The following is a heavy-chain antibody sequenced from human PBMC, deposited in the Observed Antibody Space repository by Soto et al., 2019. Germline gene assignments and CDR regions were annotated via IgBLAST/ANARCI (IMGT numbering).Heavy chain of an antibody. CDR3: ARAPYSSSPDP. CDR1: GGSFSGYY. CDR2: INHSGST. V-gene: IGHV4-34*01. J-gene: IGHJ5*02. Sequence: SETLSLTCAVYGGSFSGYYWSWIRQPPGKGLEWIGEINHSGSTNYNPSLKSRVTISVDTSKNQFSLKLSSVTAADTAVYYCARAPYSSSPDPWGQGTLVTVAS. D-gene: IGHD6-6*01.